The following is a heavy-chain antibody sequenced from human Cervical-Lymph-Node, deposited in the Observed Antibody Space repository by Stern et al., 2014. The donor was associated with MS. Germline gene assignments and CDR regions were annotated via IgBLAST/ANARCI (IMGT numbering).Heavy chain of an antibody. J-gene: IGHJ4*02. Sequence: VQLEESGPGLVKPSETLSLTCTVSGGSISSYYWSWIRQPPGKGLEWIGYIYYSGSTNYNPSLKSRVTISVDTSKNQFSLKLSSVTAADTAVYYCARGGSGWYEVDYWGQGTLVTVSS. CDR3: ARGGSGWYEVDY. V-gene: IGHV4-59*01. D-gene: IGHD6-19*01. CDR1: GGSISSYY. CDR2: IYYSGST.